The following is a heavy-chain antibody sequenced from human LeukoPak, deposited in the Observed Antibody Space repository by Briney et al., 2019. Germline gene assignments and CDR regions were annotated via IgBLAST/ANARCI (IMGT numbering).Heavy chain of an antibody. J-gene: IGHJ5*02. D-gene: IGHD3-9*01. Sequence: GGSLRLSCVASGFTFTFYTMSWARQAPGKGLEWVAKMKEDGSEIYYADSVKGRFTICRDNAKNSLCLQMSSLTVDDTAVYYCARGGARYLDSWGQGTLVTVSS. CDR3: ARGGARYLDS. CDR2: MKEDGSEI. V-gene: IGHV3-7*01. CDR1: GFTFTFYT.